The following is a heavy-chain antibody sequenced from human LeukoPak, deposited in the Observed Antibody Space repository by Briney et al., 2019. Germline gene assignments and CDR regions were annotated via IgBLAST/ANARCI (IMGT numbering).Heavy chain of an antibody. CDR3: ARDKYSGSYGSFDY. V-gene: IGHV3-43D*03. CDR1: GFTFDDYA. Sequence: GGSLRLSCAASGFTFDDYAMHWVRQAPGKGLEWVSLISWDGGSAYYADSVKGRFTISRDNAKNSLYLQMNSLRAEDTAVYYCARDKYSGSYGSFDYWGQGTLVTVSS. D-gene: IGHD1-26*01. CDR2: ISWDGGSA. J-gene: IGHJ4*02.